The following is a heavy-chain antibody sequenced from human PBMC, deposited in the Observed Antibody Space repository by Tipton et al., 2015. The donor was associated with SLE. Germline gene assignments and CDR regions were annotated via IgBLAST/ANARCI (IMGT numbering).Heavy chain of an antibody. CDR3: AREPKY. V-gene: IGHV4-59*12. CDR2: MYFSGNT. J-gene: IGHJ4*02. Sequence: TLSLTCTVSGVSINSFYCSWIRQAPGKGLEWIGSMYFSGNTYYNPFLRSRVTISADTSKNQFSLKLTSVTAAATAVYYCAREPKYCGQGTLVIVSS. CDR1: GVSINSFY.